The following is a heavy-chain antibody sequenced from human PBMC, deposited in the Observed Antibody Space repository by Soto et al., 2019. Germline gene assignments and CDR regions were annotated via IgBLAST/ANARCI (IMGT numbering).Heavy chain of an antibody. CDR3: ARDPRVEGYSYGHLFDY. CDR2: IWYDGSNK. D-gene: IGHD5-18*01. J-gene: IGHJ4*02. CDR1: GFTFSSYG. V-gene: IGHV3-33*01. Sequence: PGGSLRLSCAAPGFTFSSYGMHWVRQAPGKGLEWVAVIWYDGSNKYYADSVKGRFTISRDNSKNTLYLQMNSLRAEDTAVYYCARDPRVEGYSYGHLFDYWGPGALVTVSS.